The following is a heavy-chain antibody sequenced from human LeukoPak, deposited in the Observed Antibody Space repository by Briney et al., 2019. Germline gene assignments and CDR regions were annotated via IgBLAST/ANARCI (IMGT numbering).Heavy chain of an antibody. J-gene: IGHJ6*02. CDR3: ARDVVYAQRATYYYNLDV. V-gene: IGHV1-2*02. D-gene: IGHD2-8*02. CDR2: INPNSGGT. CDR1: GYTFTGYY. Sequence: ASVKVSCKASGYTFTGYYMHWVRQAPGQGLEWMGWINPNSGGTNYAQKFQGRVTMTRDTSISTAYMELSRLRSDDTAVYYCARDVVYAQRATYYYNLDVWGQGTTVTVCS.